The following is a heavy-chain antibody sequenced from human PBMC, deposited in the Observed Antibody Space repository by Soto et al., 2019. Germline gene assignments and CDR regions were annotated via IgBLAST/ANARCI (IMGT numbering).Heavy chain of an antibody. CDR1: GDSVSSNSAG. CDR2: TYYRSKWYY. CDR3: ARGEQYSGRIFDY. J-gene: IGHJ4*01. D-gene: IGHD1-26*01. V-gene: IGHV6-1*01. Sequence: SQTLSLTCAITGDSVSSNSAGWSWVRQSPSRGLEWLGGTYYRSKWYYEYAVSVRGRITINPDTSKNQYSLRLNSVTPEDTAVYFCARGEQYSGRIFDYWGQGTLVTVSS.